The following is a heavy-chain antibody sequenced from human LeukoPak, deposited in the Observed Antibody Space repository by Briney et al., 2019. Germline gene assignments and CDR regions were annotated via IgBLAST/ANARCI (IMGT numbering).Heavy chain of an antibody. CDR2: IRSKAYGGTT. Sequence: GGSLRLSCTASGFTFGDYAMSWVRQAPGKGLEWVGFIRSKAYGGTTEYAASVKGRFTISRDDSKSIAYLQMNSLKTEDTAVYYCTSSSIAARRWYYYYMDVWGKGTTVTVSS. D-gene: IGHD6-6*01. J-gene: IGHJ6*03. V-gene: IGHV3-49*04. CDR1: GFTFGDYA. CDR3: TSSSIAARRWYYYYMDV.